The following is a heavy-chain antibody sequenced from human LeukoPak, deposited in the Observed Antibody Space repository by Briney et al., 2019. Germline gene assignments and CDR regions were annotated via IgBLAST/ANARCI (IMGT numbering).Heavy chain of an antibody. J-gene: IGHJ4*02. D-gene: IGHD6-19*01. CDR1: GFTFSDYF. V-gene: IGHV3-11*01. Sequence: GGSLRLSCAASGFTFSDYFMSWIRQAPGKGLEWVSYISSSGSTIYYADSAKGRFTISRDNAKNSLYLQMNSLRAEDTAVYYCASLGEQWLVQYLHYWGQGTLVTVSS. CDR2: ISSSGSTI. CDR3: ASLGEQWLVQYLHY.